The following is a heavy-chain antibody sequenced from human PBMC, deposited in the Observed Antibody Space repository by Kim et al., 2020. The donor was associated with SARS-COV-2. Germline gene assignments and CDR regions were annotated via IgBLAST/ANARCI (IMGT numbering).Heavy chain of an antibody. J-gene: IGHJ4*02. CDR3: ASRFDY. Sequence: TSGVSIYYADSVKGRFTISRDNAKNSLYLQMNSLRAEDTAIYYCASRFDYWGQGTLVTVSS. V-gene: IGHV3-48*03. CDR2: TSGVSI.